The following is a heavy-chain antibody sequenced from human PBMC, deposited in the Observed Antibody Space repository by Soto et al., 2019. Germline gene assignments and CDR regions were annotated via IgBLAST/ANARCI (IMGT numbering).Heavy chain of an antibody. CDR1: GFTVSTYA. CDR3: AKDLAVAGANYYGMDV. CDR2: ITDSGYTT. V-gene: IGHV3-23*01. Sequence: WWSLRLSCAASGFTVSTYAGYWVRQAPGKGLECVSAITDSGYTTYYADSVKGRFTISRDNSKNTVYLQMNSLSADDTAVYYCAKDLAVAGANYYGMDVWGQRPTVTV. D-gene: IGHD6-13*01. J-gene: IGHJ6*02.